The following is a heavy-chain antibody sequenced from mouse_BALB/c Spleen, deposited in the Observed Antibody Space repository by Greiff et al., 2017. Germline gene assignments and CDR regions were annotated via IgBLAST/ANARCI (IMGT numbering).Heavy chain of an antibody. V-gene: IGHV5-17*02. D-gene: IGHD2-3*01. CDR3: ARSIGYDGYFAMDY. Sequence: EVKLMESGGGLVQPGGSRKLSCAASGFTFSSFGMHWVRQAPEKGLEWVAYISSGSSTIYYADTVKGRFTISRDNPKNTLFLQMTSLRSEDTAMYYCARSIGYDGYFAMDYWGQGTSVTVSS. J-gene: IGHJ4*01. CDR1: GFTFSSFG. CDR2: ISSGSSTI.